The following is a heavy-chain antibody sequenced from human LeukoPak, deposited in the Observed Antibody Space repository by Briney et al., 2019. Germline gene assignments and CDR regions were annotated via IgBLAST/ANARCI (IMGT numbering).Heavy chain of an antibody. D-gene: IGHD2-15*01. V-gene: IGHV4-34*01. CDR2: INHSGST. CDR3: ARPEGYCSGGSCHGDAFDI. CDR1: GGSFSGYY. Sequence: SETLSLTCAVYGGSFSGYYWSWIRQPPGKGLEWIGEINHSGSTNYNPSLKSRVTISVDTSKNQFSLKLSSVTAADTAVYYCARPEGYCSGGSCHGDAFDIWGQGTMVAVSS. J-gene: IGHJ3*02.